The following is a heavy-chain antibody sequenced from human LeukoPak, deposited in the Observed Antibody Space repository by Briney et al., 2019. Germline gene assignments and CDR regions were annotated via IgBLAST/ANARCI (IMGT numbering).Heavy chain of an antibody. CDR1: GYSFTSYW. CDR3: ARLFRDCSGGSCYPYYFDY. J-gene: IGHJ4*02. CDR2: IYPGDSDT. D-gene: IGHD2-15*01. Sequence: GESPKISCKGSGYSFTSYWIGWVRQMPGKGLEWMGIIYPGDSDTRYSPSFQGQVTISADKSISTAYLQWSSLKASDTAMYFCARLFRDCSGGSCYPYYFDYWGQGTLVTVSS. V-gene: IGHV5-51*01.